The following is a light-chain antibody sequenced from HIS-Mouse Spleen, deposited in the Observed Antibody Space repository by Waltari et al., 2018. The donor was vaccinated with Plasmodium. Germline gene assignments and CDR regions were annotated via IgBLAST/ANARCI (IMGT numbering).Light chain of an antibody. J-gene: IGKJ3*01. CDR2: GAS. V-gene: IGKV3-15*01. Sequence: EIVMTQSPATLSVSPGERATLSCRASQSVSSNLAWYQQKPGQAPRLLIYGASPRATVIPARFSGSGSGTEFTLTISSLQSEDFAVYYCQQYNNWSFTFGPGTKVDIK. CDR3: QQYNNWSFT. CDR1: QSVSSN.